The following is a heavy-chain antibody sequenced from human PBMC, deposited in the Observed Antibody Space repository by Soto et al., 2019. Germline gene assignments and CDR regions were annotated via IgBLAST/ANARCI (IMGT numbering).Heavy chain of an antibody. CDR3: ARDRGSGSYSDY. V-gene: IGHV4-59*01. CDR2: IYYSGST. D-gene: IGHD1-26*01. Sequence: SETLSLTCTVSGGSISSYYWSWIRQPPGKGLEWIGYIYYSGSTNYNPSLKSRVTISVDTSKNQFSLKLSSVTAADSAVYYCARDRGSGSYSDYWGQGTLVTVSS. CDR1: GGSISSYY. J-gene: IGHJ4*02.